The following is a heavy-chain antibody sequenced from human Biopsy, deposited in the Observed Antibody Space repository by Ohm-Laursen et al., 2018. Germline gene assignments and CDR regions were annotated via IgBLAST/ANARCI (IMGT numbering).Heavy chain of an antibody. V-gene: IGHV4-38-2*01. CDR1: GYSVTNDYY. Sequence: PPGTLSLTCAVSGYSVTNDYYWGWIRQPPGKGLEWIGNIYYDGITYYNPSLKSRVAMSVDTSKNQFSLRLTSVTAADTAVYYCARVAGGYAYYYGMDVWGQGTTVSVSS. CDR2: IYYDGIT. D-gene: IGHD5-12*01. J-gene: IGHJ6*02. CDR3: ARVAGGYAYYYGMDV.